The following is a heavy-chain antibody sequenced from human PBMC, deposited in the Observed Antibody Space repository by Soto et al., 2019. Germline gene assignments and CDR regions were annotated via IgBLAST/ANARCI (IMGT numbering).Heavy chain of an antibody. J-gene: IGHJ4*02. V-gene: IGHV1-69*02. CDR3: ARGPLVVLNYFES. Sequence: QVQLVQSGTEVKKPGSSVKVSCKASGGTFRNYPINWVRQAPGPGLAWMGSIFPLTDIPDYAQNFQARLTISADKSTSTAYMELGSLTSDDTTMYFCARGPLVVLNYFESWGQGTLVTVSS. CDR1: GGTFRNYP. CDR2: IFPLTDIP.